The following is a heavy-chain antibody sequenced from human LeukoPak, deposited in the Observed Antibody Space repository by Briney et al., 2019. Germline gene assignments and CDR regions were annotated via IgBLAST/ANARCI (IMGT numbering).Heavy chain of an antibody. D-gene: IGHD3-22*01. J-gene: IGHJ4*02. V-gene: IGHV3-30*03. Sequence: GSLRLSCAASGFTFSTCGMHWVRQAPGQGLELVAVISYDGSNKYFADSVKGRFTISRDNSKNTLYLQMNSLRAEDTALYYCAADYYASGGPTGDWGQRILVTVSS. CDR3: AADYYASGGPTGD. CDR1: GFTFSTCG. CDR2: ISYDGSNK.